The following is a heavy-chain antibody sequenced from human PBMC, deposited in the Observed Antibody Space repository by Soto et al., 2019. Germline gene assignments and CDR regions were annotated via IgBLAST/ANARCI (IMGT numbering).Heavy chain of an antibody. V-gene: IGHV4-34*01. CDR1: GECLCGYI. D-gene: IGHD1-26*01. CDR2: INHSGSA. J-gene: IGHJ4*02. Sequence: PSETLSHTCGVDGECLCGYIWTWISQTPGKGLQWIGQINHSGSANYNPSLKSRVTISVHTSSSQFSLELSSVTAADTAVYYCARGLISGSHYSGGWYYFDSWGQGTQVTVSS. CDR3: ARGLISGSHYSGGWYYFDS.